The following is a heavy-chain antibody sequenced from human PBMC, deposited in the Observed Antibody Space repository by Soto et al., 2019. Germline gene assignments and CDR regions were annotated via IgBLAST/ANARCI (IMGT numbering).Heavy chain of an antibody. V-gene: IGHV4-59*01. J-gene: IGHJ4*02. D-gene: IGHD3-22*01. Sequence: SETLSLTCTVSGGSISGYYWSWIRQPPGKGLEWIGYIYYSGSTSYNPSLKSRPTISVDTSKNQFSLRLTSVTAADTAVYYCAREDSSGYKLFDDWGQGTLVTVSS. CDR1: GGSISGYY. CDR3: AREDSSGYKLFDD. CDR2: IYYSGST.